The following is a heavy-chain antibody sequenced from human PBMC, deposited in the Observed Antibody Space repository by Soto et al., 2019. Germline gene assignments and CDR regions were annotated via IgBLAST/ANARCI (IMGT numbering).Heavy chain of an antibody. Sequence: SETLSLTCAVSGGSISSGGYSWSWIRQPPGKGLEWIGYIYHSGSTYYNPSLKSRVTISVDRSKNQFSLKLSSVTAADTAVYYCARLEGGGAFDIWGQGTMVTV. V-gene: IGHV4-30-2*01. CDR2: IYHSGST. CDR3: ARLEGGGAFDI. D-gene: IGHD2-15*01. J-gene: IGHJ3*02. CDR1: GGSISSGGYS.